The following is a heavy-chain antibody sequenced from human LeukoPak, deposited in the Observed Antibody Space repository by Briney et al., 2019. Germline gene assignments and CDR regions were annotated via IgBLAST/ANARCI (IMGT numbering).Heavy chain of an antibody. CDR2: IITDSSDI. J-gene: IGHJ4*02. D-gene: IGHD2-2*01. Sequence: GGSLRLSCAASGFTFSRYAVNWVRQAPGKGLQWVSYIITDSSDIHYADSVKGRFTISRDNATNTLYLQLSSLRAEDSAVYYCARDTFQPGLIDSWGQGTLVTVSS. CDR1: GFTFSRYA. V-gene: IGHV3-21*05. CDR3: ARDTFQPGLIDS.